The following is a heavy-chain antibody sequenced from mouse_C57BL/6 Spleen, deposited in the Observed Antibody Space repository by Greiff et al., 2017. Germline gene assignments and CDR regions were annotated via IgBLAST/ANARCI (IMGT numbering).Heavy chain of an antibody. V-gene: IGHV1-82*01. CDR1: GYAFSSSW. CDR3: AGGGGGDYYAMDD. CDR2: IYPGDGDT. J-gene: IGHJ4*01. Sequence: QVQLQQSGPELVKPGASVKISCKASGYAFSSSWMNWVKQRPGKGLEWIGRIYPGDGDTNYNGKFKGKATLTADKSSSTAYMQLSSLTSEDSAVYFCAGGGGGDYYAMDDWGQGTSVTVSS.